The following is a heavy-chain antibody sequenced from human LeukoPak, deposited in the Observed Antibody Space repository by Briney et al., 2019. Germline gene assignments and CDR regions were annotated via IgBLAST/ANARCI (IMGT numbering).Heavy chain of an antibody. Sequence: PSETLSLTCTVSGYSISSGYYWGWIRQPPGKGMEWIGSIYHSGSTYYNPSLKSRVTISVDTSKNQFSLKLSSVTAADTAVYYCARNSNYYDTSGYWDWGQGTLVTVSS. D-gene: IGHD3-22*01. J-gene: IGHJ4*02. CDR3: ARNSNYYDTSGYWD. CDR2: IYHSGST. V-gene: IGHV4-38-2*02. CDR1: GYSISSGYY.